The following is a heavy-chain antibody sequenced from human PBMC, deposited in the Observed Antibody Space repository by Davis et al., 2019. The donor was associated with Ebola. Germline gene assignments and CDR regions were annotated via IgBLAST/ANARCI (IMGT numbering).Heavy chain of an antibody. J-gene: IGHJ4*02. V-gene: IGHV4-39*07. CDR1: GGPIGSSTYF. D-gene: IGHD6-6*01. CDR2: IFSSGNT. CDR3: ARVEFGGSSSFDS. Sequence: MPSETLSLTCTVSGGPIGSSTYFWAWLRQPPGKGLEWIGSIFSSGNTNYNPSLKSRVTLFVDTSKNQFSLKLSSVTAADTAVYYCARVEFGGSSSFDSWGQGTLVTVSS.